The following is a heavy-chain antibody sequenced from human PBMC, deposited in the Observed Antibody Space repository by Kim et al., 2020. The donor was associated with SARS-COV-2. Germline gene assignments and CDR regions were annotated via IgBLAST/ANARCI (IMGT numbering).Heavy chain of an antibody. J-gene: IGHJ4*02. CDR3: ARMYYDFWSGYSILDY. D-gene: IGHD3-3*01. Sequence: SETLSLTCTVSGGSISSSSYYWGWIRQPPGKGLEWIGSIYYSGSTYYNPSLKSRVTISVDTSKNQFSLKLSSVTAADTAVYYCARMYYDFWSGYSILDYWGQGTLVTVSS. CDR1: GGSISSSSYY. CDR2: IYYSGST. V-gene: IGHV4-39*01.